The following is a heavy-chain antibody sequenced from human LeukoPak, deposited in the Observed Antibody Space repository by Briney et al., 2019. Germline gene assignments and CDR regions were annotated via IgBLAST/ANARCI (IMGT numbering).Heavy chain of an antibody. V-gene: IGHV3-53*01. CDR1: GFTVSSNY. J-gene: IGHJ6*02. Sequence: PGGSLRLSCAASGFTVSSNYMSWVRQAPGKGLEWVSVIYSGGSTYYADSVKGRFTISRDNSKNTLYLQMNSLRAEDTAVYYCRVDYYGSGLYGMDVWGQGTTVTVSS. D-gene: IGHD3-10*01. CDR3: RVDYYGSGLYGMDV. CDR2: IYSGGST.